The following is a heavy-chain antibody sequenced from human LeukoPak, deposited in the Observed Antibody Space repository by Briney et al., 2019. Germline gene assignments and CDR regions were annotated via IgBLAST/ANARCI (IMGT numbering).Heavy chain of an antibody. CDR2: ISNRSSYI. V-gene: IGHV3-21*01. D-gene: IGHD6-6*01. Sequence: PGGSLRLSCAASAFTFTGYSMTWVRQAPGKGLEWVSSISNRSSYIYYADSVKGQFTISRDDAKNSLNLQMNSLRAEDTAVYYCARIRDSSSGGGLFDYWGQGTLVTVSS. CDR3: ARIRDSSSGGGLFDY. CDR1: AFTFTGYS. J-gene: IGHJ4*02.